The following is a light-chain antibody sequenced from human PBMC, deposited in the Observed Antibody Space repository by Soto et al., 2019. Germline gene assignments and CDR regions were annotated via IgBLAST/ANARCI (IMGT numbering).Light chain of an antibody. V-gene: IGKV1-5*03. Sequence: DIQMTQSPSTLSASVGDGVTITCRASQSFNYWLAWYQQKPGKAPKLLSYKTSRLETGVPSRFSGSGSGTEFNLTIRSLQPDDVATYYCQQYNSYPWTFGQGTKVEIK. CDR1: QSFNYW. CDR2: KTS. CDR3: QQYNSYPWT. J-gene: IGKJ1*01.